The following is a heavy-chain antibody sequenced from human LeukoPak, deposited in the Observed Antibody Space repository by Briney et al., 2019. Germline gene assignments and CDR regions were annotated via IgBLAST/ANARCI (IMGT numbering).Heavy chain of an antibody. J-gene: IGHJ3*02. CDR2: IYYSGST. Sequence: SGTLSLTCAVSGGSISSSNWWSWIRQPPGKGLEWIGYIYYSGSTYYNPSLKSRVTISVDTSKNQFSLKLSSVTAADTAVYYCARGGLGGVRDAFDIWGQGTMVTVSS. CDR1: GGSISSSNW. CDR3: ARGGLGGVRDAFDI. D-gene: IGHD3-3*01. V-gene: IGHV4-30-4*01.